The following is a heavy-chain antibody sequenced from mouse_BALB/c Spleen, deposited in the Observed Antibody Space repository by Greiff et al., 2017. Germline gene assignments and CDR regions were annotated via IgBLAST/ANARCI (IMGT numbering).Heavy chain of an antibody. J-gene: IGHJ2*01. CDR3: ARGYDRIYFDY. CDR2: ISSGSSTI. Sequence: EVNLVESGGGLVQPGGSRKLSCAASGFTFSSFGMHWVRQAPEKGLEWVAYISSGSSTIYYADTVKGRFTISRDNPKNTLFLQMTSLRSEDTAMYYCARGYDRIYFDYWGQGTTLTVSS. D-gene: IGHD2-14*01. CDR1: GFTFSSFG. V-gene: IGHV5-17*02.